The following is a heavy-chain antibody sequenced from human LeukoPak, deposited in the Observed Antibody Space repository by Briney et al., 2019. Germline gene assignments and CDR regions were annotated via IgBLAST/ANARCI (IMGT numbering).Heavy chain of an antibody. D-gene: IGHD5-12*01. CDR2: IWYDGSNK. V-gene: IGHV3-33*01. Sequence: GRSLRLSCAASGFTFSSYGMHWVRQAPGKGLEWVAVIWYDGSNKYYADSVKGRFTISRDNSKNTLYLQMNSLRAEDTAVYYCARDRIGYSGYDQFDYWGQGTLVTVSS. CDR3: ARDRIGYSGYDQFDY. J-gene: IGHJ4*02. CDR1: GFTFSSYG.